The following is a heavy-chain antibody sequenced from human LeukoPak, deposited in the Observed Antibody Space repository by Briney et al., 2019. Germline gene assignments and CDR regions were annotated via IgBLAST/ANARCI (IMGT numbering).Heavy chain of an antibody. J-gene: IGHJ4*02. CDR2: ISSSTSYI. Sequence: GGSLRLSCAASEFTFSSYEMNRVRQAPGKGLEWVSSISSSTSYIYYADSVKGRFTISRDNAENSLYLQMNSLRAEDTAVYYCASIQTGGVTPFDYWGQGTLVTVSS. CDR1: EFTFSSYE. CDR3: ASIQTGGVTPFDY. V-gene: IGHV3-21*01. D-gene: IGHD3-16*01.